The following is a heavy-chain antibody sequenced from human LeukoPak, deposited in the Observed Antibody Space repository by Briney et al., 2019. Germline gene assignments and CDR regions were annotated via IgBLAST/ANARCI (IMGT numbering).Heavy chain of an antibody. V-gene: IGHV4-34*01. CDR3: ARGMYSSSWYHHWFDP. CDR1: GGSFSGYY. D-gene: IGHD6-13*01. J-gene: IGHJ5*02. Sequence: SETLSLTCAVYGGSFSGYYWSWIRQPPGKGLEWIGEINHSGSTNYNPSLKSRVTISVDTSKNQFSLKLGSVTAADTAVYYCARGMYSSSWYHHWFDPWGQGTLVTVSS. CDR2: INHSGST.